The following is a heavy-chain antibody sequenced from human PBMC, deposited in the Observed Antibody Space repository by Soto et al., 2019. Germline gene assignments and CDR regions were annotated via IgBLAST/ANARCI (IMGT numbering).Heavy chain of an antibody. CDR1: GGSISSGAYY. Sequence: SETLSLTCAVSGGSISSGAYYWSWIRQPPGKGLEWIGYIYYSGSTYYNPSLKSRVTISVDTSKNQFSLKLSSVTAADTAVYYCASASGAYYGGSYHYYYYYGMDVWGQGTTATVSS. CDR3: ASASGAYYGGSYHYYYYYGMDV. V-gene: IGHV4-30-4*01. D-gene: IGHD2-15*01. CDR2: IYYSGST. J-gene: IGHJ6*02.